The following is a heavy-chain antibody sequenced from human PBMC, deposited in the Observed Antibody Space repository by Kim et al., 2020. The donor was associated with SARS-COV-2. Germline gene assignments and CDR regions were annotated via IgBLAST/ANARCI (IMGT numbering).Heavy chain of an antibody. CDR3: ARKFCSSTSCPFDY. J-gene: IGHJ4*02. V-gene: IGHV1-3*01. D-gene: IGHD2-2*01. Sequence: ASVKVSCKASGYTFTSYAMHWVRQAPGQRLEWMGWINAGNGNTKYSQKFQGRVTITRDTSASTAYMELSSLRSEDTAVYYCARKFCSSTSCPFDYWGQGTLVTVSS. CDR1: GYTFTSYA. CDR2: INAGNGNT.